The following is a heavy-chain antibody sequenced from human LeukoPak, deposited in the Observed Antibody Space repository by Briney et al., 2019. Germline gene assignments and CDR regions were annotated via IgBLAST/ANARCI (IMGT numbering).Heavy chain of an antibody. D-gene: IGHD5-18*01. J-gene: IGHJ4*02. CDR2: MFDTVST. CDR1: GASTASHY. CDR3: ATIKRGSTYGYFDF. V-gene: IGHV4-59*11. Sequence: SETLSLTCTVSGASTASHYWTWLRQPPGKELEWIAYMFDTVSTKSNPSLKSRLTLSVDTSKKQLSLRLSSVTAADAAVYYCATIKRGSTYGYFDFWGQGIKVTVSS.